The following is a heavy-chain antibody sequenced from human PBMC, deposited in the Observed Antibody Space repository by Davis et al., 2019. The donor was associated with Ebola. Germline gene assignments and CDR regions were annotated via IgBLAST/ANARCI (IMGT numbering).Heavy chain of an antibody. CDR3: ARSELRFLEWLLEFDY. V-gene: IGHV1-69*06. CDR1: GYTFTSYG. J-gene: IGHJ4*02. Sequence: SVKVSCKASGYTFTSYGISWVRQAPGQGLEWMGGIIPIFGTTNYAQKFQGRVTITADKSTSTAYMELSSLRSEDTAVYYCARSELRFLEWLLEFDYWGQGTLVTVSS. CDR2: IIPIFGTT. D-gene: IGHD3-3*01.